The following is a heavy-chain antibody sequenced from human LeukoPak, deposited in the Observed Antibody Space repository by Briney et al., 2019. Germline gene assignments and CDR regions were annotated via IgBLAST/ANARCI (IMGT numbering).Heavy chain of an antibody. D-gene: IGHD3-16*02. Sequence: PGGSLRLSCAASGFTFSSYSMNWVRQAPGKGLEWVSYISSSSSTIYYADSVKGRFTISRDNAKNSLYLQMNSLRAEDTAMYYCARDFGYDYVWGSCRANPIDYWGQGTLVTVSS. CDR2: ISSSSSTI. V-gene: IGHV3-48*01. CDR1: GFTFSSYS. J-gene: IGHJ4*02. CDR3: ARDFGYDYVWGSCRANPIDY.